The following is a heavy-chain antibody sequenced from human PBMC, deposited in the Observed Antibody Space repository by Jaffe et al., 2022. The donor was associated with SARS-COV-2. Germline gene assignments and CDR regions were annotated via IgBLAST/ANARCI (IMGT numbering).Heavy chain of an antibody. CDR3: ARGTSGFGELLSDYYYYYMDV. V-gene: IGHV3-48*01. CDR2: ISSSSSTI. J-gene: IGHJ6*03. D-gene: IGHD3-10*01. Sequence: EVQLVESGGGLVQPGGSLRLSCAASGFTFSSYSMNWVRQAPGKGLEWVSYISSSSSTIYYADSVKGRFTISRDNAKNSLYLQMNSLRAEDTAVYYCARGTSGFGELLSDYYYYYMDVWGKGTTVTVSS. CDR1: GFTFSSYS.